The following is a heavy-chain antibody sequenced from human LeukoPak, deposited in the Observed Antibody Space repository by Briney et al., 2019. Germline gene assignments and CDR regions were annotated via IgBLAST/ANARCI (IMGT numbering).Heavy chain of an antibody. J-gene: IGHJ4*02. Sequence: GGSLRLSCAASGFTFSSYSMNWVRQAPGKGLEWVSSISRSSSYIYYADSVKGRFTISRDNAKNSLYLQMNSLRAEDTAVYYCARLLLGYCSSTSCELFWGQGTLVTVSS. CDR2: ISRSSSYI. D-gene: IGHD2-2*01. CDR3: ARLLLGYCSSTSCELF. V-gene: IGHV3-21*01. CDR1: GFTFSSYS.